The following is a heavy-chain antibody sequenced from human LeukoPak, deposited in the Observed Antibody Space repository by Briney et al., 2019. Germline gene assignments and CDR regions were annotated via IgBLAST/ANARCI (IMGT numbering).Heavy chain of an antibody. V-gene: IGHV3-66*01. J-gene: IGHJ3*02. CDR3: ARDLFTTEVFDT. CDR1: EFNVNNNY. D-gene: IGHD1-1*01. Sequence: GALRLSCAVSEFNVNNNYMSWVRQAPGKGLEWLSVMYSDGNTFYAGSVKGRFTVSRDNSKNTLYLQLHRLRAEDTAVYYCARDLFTTEVFDTWGQGTMVTVSS. CDR2: MYSDGNT.